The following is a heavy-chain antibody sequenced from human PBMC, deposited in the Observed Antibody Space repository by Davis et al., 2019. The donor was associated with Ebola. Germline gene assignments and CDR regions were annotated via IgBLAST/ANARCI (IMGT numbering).Heavy chain of an antibody. CDR2: IYTSGST. CDR1: GGSISSGSYY. CDR3: ARDADAFDI. V-gene: IGHV4-61*09. J-gene: IGHJ3*02. Sequence: SETLSLTCTVSGGSISSGSYYWSWIRQPAGKGLEWIGHIYTSGSTNYNPSLKSRVTISVDTSQNQFSLKLSSVTAADTAVYYCARDADAFDIWGQGTMVTVSS.